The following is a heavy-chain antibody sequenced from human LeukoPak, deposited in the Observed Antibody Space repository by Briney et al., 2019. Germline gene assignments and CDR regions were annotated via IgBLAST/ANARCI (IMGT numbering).Heavy chain of an antibody. CDR2: ISVYNGNT. V-gene: IGHV1-18*01. D-gene: IGHD6-19*01. Sequence: GASVKVSCKASGYTFTNYGISWVRQAPGQGLEWMGWISVYNGNTNYAQKLQGRVTMTTDTSSSTAYMELRSLRSDDTAVYYCARQGSIAVAADYWGQGTLVTVSS. CDR1: GYTFTNYG. J-gene: IGHJ4*02. CDR3: ARQGSIAVAADY.